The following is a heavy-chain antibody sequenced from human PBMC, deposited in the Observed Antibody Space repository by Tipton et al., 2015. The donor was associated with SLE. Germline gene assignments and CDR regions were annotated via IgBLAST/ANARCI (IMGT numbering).Heavy chain of an antibody. D-gene: IGHD1-1*01. CDR1: GSSISSGYY. V-gene: IGHV4-38-2*01. CDR3: ARRSVQEAFDI. Sequence: TLSLTCPVSGSSISSGYYWGWIRQPPGKGLEWIGTIYHNGDTYYKSSLKSRVTISVDTSKNHFSLKLRSVTAADTAVYFRARRSVQEAFDIWGQGTMVTVSS. CDR2: IYHNGDT. J-gene: IGHJ3*02.